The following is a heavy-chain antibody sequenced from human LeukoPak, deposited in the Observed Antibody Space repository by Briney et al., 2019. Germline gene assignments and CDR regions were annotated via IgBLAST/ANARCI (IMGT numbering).Heavy chain of an antibody. CDR1: GFTFSSYA. V-gene: IGHV3-30*04. Sequence: GGSLRLSCAASGFTFSSYAMHWVRQAPGKGLEWVAVISYDGSNKYYADSVKGRFTISRDNSKNTLYLQMNSLRAEDRAVYYCATPATRTKFDYWGQGTLVTVSS. D-gene: IGHD1-26*01. CDR3: ATPATRTKFDY. J-gene: IGHJ4*02. CDR2: ISYDGSNK.